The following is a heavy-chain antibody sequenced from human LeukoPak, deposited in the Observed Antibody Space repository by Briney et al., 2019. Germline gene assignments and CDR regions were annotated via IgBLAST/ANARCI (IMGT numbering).Heavy chain of an antibody. J-gene: IGHJ4*02. CDR2: IYHSGST. CDR3: ARRGIVVGHSYYFDF. D-gene: IGHD3-22*01. V-gene: IGHV4-4*02. Sequence: PSETLSLTCAASGGSISNVNWWSWVRQPPGKGLEWIGEIYHSGSTTYNPSLESRVTMSVDKPKNQFSLKLTSVTAADTAVYYCARRGIVVGHSYYFDFWGQGTLVTVSS. CDR1: GGSISNVNW.